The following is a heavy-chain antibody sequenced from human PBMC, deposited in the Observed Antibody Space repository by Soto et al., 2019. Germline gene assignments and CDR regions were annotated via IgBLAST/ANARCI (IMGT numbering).Heavy chain of an antibody. J-gene: IGHJ4*02. Sequence: QVQLVQSGAEVKKPGSSVKVSCKASGGTFSSYAISWVRQAPGQGLEWMGGIIPTFGTANYAQKFQGRVTITADESTSTAYMELSSLRSEDTAVYYCASTHYYDSSGYPSTLDYWGQGTLVTVSS. V-gene: IGHV1-69*01. CDR2: IIPTFGTA. CDR3: ASTHYYDSSGYPSTLDY. CDR1: GGTFSSYA. D-gene: IGHD3-22*01.